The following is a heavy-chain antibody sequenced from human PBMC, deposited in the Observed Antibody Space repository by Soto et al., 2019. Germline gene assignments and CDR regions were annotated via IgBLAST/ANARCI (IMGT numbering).Heavy chain of an antibody. V-gene: IGHV4-39*01. Sequence: QLQLQESGPGLVKPSETLSLTCTVSGGSISSSSYYWGWIRQPPGKGLEWIGSIYYSGSTYYNPSLKGRVTISVDTSKNQFSLKLSSVTAADTAVYYCARHSEVDYDFWSGYLRHTSYYYYMDVWGKGTTVTVSS. CDR1: GGSISSSSYY. CDR2: IYYSGST. J-gene: IGHJ6*03. CDR3: ARHSEVDYDFWSGYLRHTSYYYYMDV. D-gene: IGHD3-3*01.